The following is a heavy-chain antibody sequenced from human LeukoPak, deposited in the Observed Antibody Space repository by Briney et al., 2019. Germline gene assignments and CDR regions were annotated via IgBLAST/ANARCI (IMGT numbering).Heavy chain of an antibody. V-gene: IGHV3-30-3*01. D-gene: IGHD6-19*01. J-gene: IGHJ6*02. Sequence: GGSLRLSCAASGFTVSSNYMSWVRQAPGKGLEWVAVISYDGSNKYYADSVKGRFTISRDNSKNTLYLQMNSLRAEDTAVYYCARDGPYSSGWYVNYYYYGMDVWGQGTTVTVSS. CDR3: ARDGPYSSGWYVNYYYYGMDV. CDR2: ISYDGSNK. CDR1: GFTVSSNY.